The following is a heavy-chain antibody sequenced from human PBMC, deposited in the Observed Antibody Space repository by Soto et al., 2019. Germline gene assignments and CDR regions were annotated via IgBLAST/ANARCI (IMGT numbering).Heavy chain of an antibody. CDR2: IYYSGST. Sequence: SETLSLTCTVSGGSISSYYWSWIRQPPGKGLEWIGYIYYSGSTNYNPSLKSRVTISVDTSKNQFSLKLSSVTAADTAVYYCARDSGTDYYDSIGAEYFQHWGQGTLVTVSS. CDR1: GGSISSYY. CDR3: ARDSGTDYYDSIGAEYFQH. V-gene: IGHV4-59*01. D-gene: IGHD3-22*01. J-gene: IGHJ1*01.